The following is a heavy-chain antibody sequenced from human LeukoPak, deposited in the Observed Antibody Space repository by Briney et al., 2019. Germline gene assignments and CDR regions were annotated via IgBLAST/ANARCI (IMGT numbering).Heavy chain of an antibody. CDR3: ARPYYYDSSGLTFDY. CDR2: INAGNGNT. J-gene: IGHJ4*02. CDR1: GYTFTSYD. V-gene: IGHV1-3*01. D-gene: IGHD3-22*01. Sequence: ASVKVSCKASGYTFTSYDINWVRQATGQGLEWMGWINAGNGNTRYSQKFLGRVTITRDTSANTAYMELSSLTSEDTAVYYCARPYYYDSSGLTFDYWGQGTLVTVSS.